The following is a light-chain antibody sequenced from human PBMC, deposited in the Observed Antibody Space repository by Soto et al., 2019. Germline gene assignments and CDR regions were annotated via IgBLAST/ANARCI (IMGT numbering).Light chain of an antibody. J-gene: IGKJ1*01. CDR1: QSVSSSY. CDR2: GAS. V-gene: IGKV3-20*01. CDR3: QQYGSSRT. Sequence: VLTQSPGTLSLSPGERATLSCRASQSVSSSYLAWYQQKPGQAPRLLIYGASSRATGIPDRFSGSGSGTEFTLPISRLEPEDFAVYYCQQYGSSRTFGPGTRV.